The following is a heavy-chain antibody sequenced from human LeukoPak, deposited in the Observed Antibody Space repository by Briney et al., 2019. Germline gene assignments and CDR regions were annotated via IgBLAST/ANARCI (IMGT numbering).Heavy chain of an antibody. Sequence: GASVKVSCKASGYTFTSYGISWVRQAPEQGLEWMVGKIPIFGTATYAQKFQGRVTITADKSTSTAYMELSSVRSEDTAVYYCAIYCSSTSCYARSDWGQGTLVTVSS. J-gene: IGHJ4*02. CDR2: KIPIFGTA. CDR1: GYTFTSYG. V-gene: IGHV1-69*06. CDR3: AIYCSSTSCYARSD. D-gene: IGHD2-2*01.